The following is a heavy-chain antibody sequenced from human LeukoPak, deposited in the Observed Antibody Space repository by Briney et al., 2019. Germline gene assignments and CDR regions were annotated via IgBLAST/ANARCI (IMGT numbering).Heavy chain of an antibody. Sequence: GASVKVSCKASGYTFTDYFMHWVRQAPGQGLEWMGWINPNSGGTNYAQKFQGSVTMTRDTSISTAYMELSRLRSDDTAVYYCAREDYGDYVPFDYWGQGTLVTASS. J-gene: IGHJ4*02. D-gene: IGHD4-17*01. CDR1: GYTFTDYF. V-gene: IGHV1-2*02. CDR3: AREDYGDYVPFDY. CDR2: INPNSGGT.